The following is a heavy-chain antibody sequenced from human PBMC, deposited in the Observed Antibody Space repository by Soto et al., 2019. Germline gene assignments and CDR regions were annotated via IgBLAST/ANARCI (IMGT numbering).Heavy chain of an antibody. CDR2: IRSKTDGGTT. D-gene: IGHD3-10*01. J-gene: IGHJ4*02. Sequence: PGGSLRLSCAVSGVTLTNVWMNWVRQAPGEGPEWVGRIRSKTDGGTTDYAAPVRGRFTISRDDSENTLYLQMNSLRAEDTAVYYCAKDRDADDVGAPIDYWGQGTLVTVSS. CDR3: AKDRDADDVGAPIDY. CDR1: GVTLTNVW. V-gene: IGHV3-15*07.